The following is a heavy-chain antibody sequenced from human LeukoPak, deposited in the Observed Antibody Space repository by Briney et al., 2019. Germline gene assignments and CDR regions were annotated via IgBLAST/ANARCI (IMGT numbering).Heavy chain of an antibody. CDR1: GGSFSGYY. Sequence: SETLSLTCAVYGGSFSGYYWSWIRQPPGKGLEWIGAISHSGSTNYNPSLKSRVTISVDTSKNQFSLKLSSVTAADTAVYYCARHEYYDSSGTDYYYYYGMDVWGQGTTVTVSS. D-gene: IGHD3-22*01. J-gene: IGHJ6*02. CDR2: ISHSGST. CDR3: ARHEYYDSSGTDYYYYYGMDV. V-gene: IGHV4-34*01.